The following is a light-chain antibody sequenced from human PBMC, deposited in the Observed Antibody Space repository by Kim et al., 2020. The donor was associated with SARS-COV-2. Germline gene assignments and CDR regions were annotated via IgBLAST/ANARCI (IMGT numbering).Light chain of an antibody. J-gene: IGKJ5*01. CDR2: GAS. CDR1: QSVSSSY. CDR3: QHYGTSPPIT. Sequence: PGERATLSCRASQSVSSSYLAWYQQKPGQAPRLLIYGASSRDSGIPDRFSGSGSGTDFTLTINRLEPEDFAVYYCQHYGTSPPITFGQGTRLEIK. V-gene: IGKV3-20*01.